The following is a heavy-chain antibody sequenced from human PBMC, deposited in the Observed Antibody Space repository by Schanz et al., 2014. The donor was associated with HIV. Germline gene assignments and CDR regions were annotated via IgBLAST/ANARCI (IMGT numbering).Heavy chain of an antibody. Sequence: QVQLVESGGGVVQPGRSLRLSCVASAFNFDSYGMHWVRQAPGKGLEWVAVISYDGTKKHYADSVEGRFTISRDNSKNSLYLVIKSLSAEDAAVYYCAKDRNYYESKYRGKGNYYYYYGMDVWGQGTTVTVSS. CDR1: AFNFDSYG. V-gene: IGHV3-30*18. D-gene: IGHD3-22*01. CDR2: ISYDGTKK. CDR3: AKDRNYYESKYRGKGNYYYYYGMDV. J-gene: IGHJ6*02.